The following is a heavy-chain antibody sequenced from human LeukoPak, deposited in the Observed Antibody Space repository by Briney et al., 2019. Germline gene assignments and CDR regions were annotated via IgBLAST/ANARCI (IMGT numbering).Heavy chain of an antibody. CDR3: ARDRGTYDFWSGYYSNYYFDY. Sequence: GGSLRLSCAASAFTVSSNYMSWVRQAPGKGLEWVSVIYSGGSTYYAEPVKGRFTISRDNSKNTLYLQMNSLRAEDAAVYYCARDRGTYDFWSGYYSNYYFDYWGQGTLVTVSS. D-gene: IGHD3-3*01. J-gene: IGHJ4*02. V-gene: IGHV3-66*01. CDR1: AFTVSSNY. CDR2: IYSGGST.